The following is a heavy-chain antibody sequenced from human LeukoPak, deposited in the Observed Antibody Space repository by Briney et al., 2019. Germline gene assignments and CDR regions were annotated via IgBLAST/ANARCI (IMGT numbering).Heavy chain of an antibody. Sequence: GGSLRLSCAASGFTVSSNYMSWVRQAPGKGLEWVSVIYSGGSTYYADSVKGRFTISRDNSKNTLYLQMNSQRAEDTAVYYCAGSGSYGQYYFDYWGQGTLVTVSS. CDR1: GFTVSSNY. V-gene: IGHV3-53*01. CDR3: AGSGSYGQYYFDY. D-gene: IGHD1-26*01. J-gene: IGHJ4*02. CDR2: IYSGGST.